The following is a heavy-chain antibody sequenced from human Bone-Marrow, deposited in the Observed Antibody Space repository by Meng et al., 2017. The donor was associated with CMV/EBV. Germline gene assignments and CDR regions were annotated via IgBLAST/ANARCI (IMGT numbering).Heavy chain of an antibody. D-gene: IGHD2-2*01. Sequence: ASVKVSRKVSGYTLTELSMHWVRQAPGKGLEWMGGFDPEDGETIYAQKFQGRVTMTEDTSTDTAYMELSSLRSEDTAVYYCATERYCSSTSCVGWFDPWGQGTLVTVSS. CDR3: ATERYCSSTSCVGWFDP. J-gene: IGHJ5*02. CDR1: GYTLTELS. CDR2: FDPEDGET. V-gene: IGHV1-24*01.